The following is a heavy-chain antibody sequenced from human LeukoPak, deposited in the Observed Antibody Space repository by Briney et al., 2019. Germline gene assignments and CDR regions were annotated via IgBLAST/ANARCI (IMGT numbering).Heavy chain of an antibody. D-gene: IGHD6-13*01. Sequence: SETLSLTCTVSGGSISSYYWSWIRQPAGKGLEWIGRIYTSGSTNYNPSLKSRATISVDKSKNQFSLKLSSVTAADTAVYYCARGYSSSWYSDYWGQGTLVTVSS. CDR2: IYTSGST. J-gene: IGHJ4*02. CDR1: GGSISSYY. V-gene: IGHV4-4*07. CDR3: ARGYSSSWYSDY.